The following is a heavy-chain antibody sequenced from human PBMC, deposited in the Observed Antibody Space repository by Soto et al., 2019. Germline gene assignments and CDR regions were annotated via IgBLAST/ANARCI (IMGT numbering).Heavy chain of an antibody. CDR2: IYWSDDK. CDR1: GLSLSSSGEA. CDR3: THIRCSGGSCYNVFDF. D-gene: IGHD2-15*01. Sequence: QITLKESGPTLVQPTQTLTLTCSSSGLSLSSSGEAVGWFRHPPGKALERLALIYWSDDKRYSPSLKNRLTITGDTSKNPVVLTMTRLDPVDTATYYCTHIRCSGGSCYNVFDFWGQGAMVTVSS. J-gene: IGHJ3*01. V-gene: IGHV2-5*01.